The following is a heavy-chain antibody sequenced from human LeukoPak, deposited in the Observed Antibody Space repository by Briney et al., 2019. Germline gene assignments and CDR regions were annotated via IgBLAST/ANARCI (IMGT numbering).Heavy chain of an antibody. J-gene: IGHJ4*02. V-gene: IGHV3-7*01. CDR2: INQDGSEK. Sequence: GGSLRLSCVASGFTFNNYWMSWVRQAPGKGLEWVANINQDGSEKYFVDSVKGRFTISRDNAKNSPYLQMNSLGAEDTAVYSCARQGGSYFDYWGQGTLVTVSS. CDR1: GFTFNNYW. CDR3: ARQGGSYFDY. D-gene: IGHD1-26*01.